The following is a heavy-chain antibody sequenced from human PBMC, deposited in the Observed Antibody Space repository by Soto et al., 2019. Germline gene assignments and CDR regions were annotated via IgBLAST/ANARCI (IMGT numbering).Heavy chain of an antibody. D-gene: IGHD2-15*01. Sequence: SQTLSLTCAISGDSVSSNSAAWNWIRQSPSRGLEWLGRTYYRSKWYNDYAVSVKSRITINPDTSKNQFSLQLNSVTPEETAVYYCARGFEKSNYCSGGSCYVAPNYYYYMDVWGKGTTVTVSS. V-gene: IGHV6-1*01. CDR1: GDSVSSNSAA. CDR3: ARGFEKSNYCSGGSCYVAPNYYYYMDV. J-gene: IGHJ6*03. CDR2: TYYRSKWYN.